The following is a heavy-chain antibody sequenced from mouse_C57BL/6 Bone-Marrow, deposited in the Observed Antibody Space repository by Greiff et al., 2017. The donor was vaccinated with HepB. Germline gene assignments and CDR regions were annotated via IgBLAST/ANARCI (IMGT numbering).Heavy chain of an antibody. Sequence: QVQLQQSGAELVRPGPSVKVSCKASGYAFTNYLIEWVKQRPGQGLEWIGVINPGSGGTNYNEKFKGKATLTADKSSSTAYMQLSSLTSEDSAVYFCARSSFYYDYDVGAMDYWGQGTSVTVSS. CDR2: INPGSGGT. CDR3: ARSSFYYDYDVGAMDY. J-gene: IGHJ4*01. V-gene: IGHV1-54*01. CDR1: GYAFTNYL. D-gene: IGHD2-4*01.